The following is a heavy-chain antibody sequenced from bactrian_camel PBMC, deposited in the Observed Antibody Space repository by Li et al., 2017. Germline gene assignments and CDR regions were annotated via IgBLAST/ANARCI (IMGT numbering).Heavy chain of an antibody. Sequence: HVQLVESGGGSVQAGGSLKLSCVVSSGYAYSASCMAWYRQVPGKAREQVATFYTIHRITNYADSVKGRFTISQDSAKNTLYLQMTGLKPEDTAMYYCAAQMLEGGCSEVYGMDAWGKGTQVTVS. D-gene: IGHD1*01. CDR2: FYTIHRIT. J-gene: IGHJ7*01. V-gene: IGHV3S1*01. CDR1: GYAYSASC.